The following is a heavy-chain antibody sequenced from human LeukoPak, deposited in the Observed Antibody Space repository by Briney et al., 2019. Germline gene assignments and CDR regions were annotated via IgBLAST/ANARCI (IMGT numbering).Heavy chain of an antibody. J-gene: IGHJ4*02. CDR3: ARVPPSSGWYIFDN. CDR1: AFTFSSYS. Sequence: PGGSLRLSCAASAFTFSSYSMNWVRQAPGKGLEWVSSISSSGTYIYYADSVKGRFTISRDNAKSSLYLQINSLRVQHTAVYYCARVPPSSGWYIFDNWGQGTLVTVSS. V-gene: IGHV3-21*01. CDR2: ISSSGTYI. D-gene: IGHD6-19*01.